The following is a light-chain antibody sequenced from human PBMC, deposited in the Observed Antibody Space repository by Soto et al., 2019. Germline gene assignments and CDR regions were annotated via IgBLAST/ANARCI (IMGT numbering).Light chain of an antibody. CDR1: QSVSSGY. V-gene: IGKV3-20*01. Sequence: EIVLTQSPGTLSLSPGERATLSCRASQSVSSGYLAWYQQKPGQAPRLRIHDAANRAIGIPDRFSGSGSGTDFTLTISRLEPEDFAVYYCQQYGRSPYTFGQGTKLEIK. CDR3: QQYGRSPYT. J-gene: IGKJ2*01. CDR2: DAA.